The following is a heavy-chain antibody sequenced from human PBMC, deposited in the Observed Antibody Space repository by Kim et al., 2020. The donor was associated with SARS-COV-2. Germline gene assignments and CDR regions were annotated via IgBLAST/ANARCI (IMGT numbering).Heavy chain of an antibody. CDR3: ARTLEGACGGDCYPYYYYGMDV. J-gene: IGHJ6*02. CDR2: ISSSSSYI. V-gene: IGHV3-21*01. CDR1: GFTFSSYS. Sequence: GGSLRLSCAASGFTFSSYSMNWVRQAPGKGLEWVSSISSSSSYIYYADSVKGRFTISRDNAKNSLYLQMNSLRAEDTAVYYCARTLEGACGGDCYPYYYYGMDVWGHGTTVTVSS. D-gene: IGHD2-21*02.